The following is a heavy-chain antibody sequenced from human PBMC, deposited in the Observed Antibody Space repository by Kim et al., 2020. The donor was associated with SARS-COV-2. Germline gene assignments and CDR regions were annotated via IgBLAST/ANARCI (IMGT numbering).Heavy chain of an antibody. CDR2: INHSGST. Sequence: SETLSLTCAVYGGSFSGYYWSWIRQPPGKGLEWIGEINHSGSTNYNPSLKSRVTISVDTSKNQFSLKLSSVTAAYTAVYYCAGSYDDWYFDLWGRGTLVTVSS. CDR1: GGSFSGYY. V-gene: IGHV4-34*01. J-gene: IGHJ2*01. CDR3: AGSYDDWYFDL. D-gene: IGHD5-12*01.